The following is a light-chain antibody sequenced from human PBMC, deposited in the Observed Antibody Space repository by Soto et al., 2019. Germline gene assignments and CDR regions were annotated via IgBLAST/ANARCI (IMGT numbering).Light chain of an antibody. CDR1: QSVSSY. CDR2: DAS. CDR3: LQRSNWPIT. Sequence: EIMLTQSPATLSLSPGERSTLSCRASQSVSSYLAWYQQKPGQAPRLLIYDASNRATGIPARFSGSGSGTDFTLTISSLEPEDFAIYYCLQRSNWPITFGQGTRLEIK. J-gene: IGKJ5*01. V-gene: IGKV3-11*01.